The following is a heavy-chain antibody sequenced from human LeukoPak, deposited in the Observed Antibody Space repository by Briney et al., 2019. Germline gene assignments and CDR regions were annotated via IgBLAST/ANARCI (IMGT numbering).Heavy chain of an antibody. CDR2: IYYSGST. V-gene: IGHV4-39*06. D-gene: IGHD3-22*01. CDR3: ARLEVVVVIGFGS. Sequence: PSETLSLTCTVSGFSISGSSYYWGWIRQPPGKGLEWSGSIYYSGSTHYNPALKSRATISVNTSKNQFPLKLSSVTTADTAVYYCARLEVVVVIGFGSSGQGTLVSVSS. J-gene: IGHJ4*02. CDR1: GFSISGSSYY.